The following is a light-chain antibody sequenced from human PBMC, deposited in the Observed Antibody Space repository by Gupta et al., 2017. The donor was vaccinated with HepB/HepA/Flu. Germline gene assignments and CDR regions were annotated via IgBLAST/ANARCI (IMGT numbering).Light chain of an antibody. CDR3: QQYGTWPPRGG. V-gene: IGKV3-15*01. Sequence: IVMTQSPATLSVSPGERATLSCRASQSVGSNLAWYQQKPGQAPRLLIHGASTRATGVPARFSGSGSGTEFTLTISSLQSEDFAVYYCQQYGTWPPRGGFGQGTKVEIK. CDR1: QSVGSN. CDR2: GAS. J-gene: IGKJ2*03.